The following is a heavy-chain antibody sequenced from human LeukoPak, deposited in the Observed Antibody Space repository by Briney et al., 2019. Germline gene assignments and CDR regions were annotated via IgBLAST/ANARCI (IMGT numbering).Heavy chain of an antibody. CDR3: ARESDSSSWPGEYYYYMDV. CDR2: ISSSSSYI. Sequence: GGSLRLSCAASGFTFSSYSMNWVRQAPGKGLEWVSSISSSSSYIYNADSVKGRFTISRDNAKNSLYLQMNSLRAEDTAVYYCARESDSSSWPGEYYYYMDVWGKGTTVTVSS. J-gene: IGHJ6*03. V-gene: IGHV3-21*01. D-gene: IGHD6-13*01. CDR1: GFTFSSYS.